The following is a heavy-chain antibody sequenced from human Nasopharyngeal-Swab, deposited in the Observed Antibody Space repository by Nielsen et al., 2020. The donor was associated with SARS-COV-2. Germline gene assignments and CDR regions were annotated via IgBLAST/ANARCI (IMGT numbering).Heavy chain of an antibody. J-gene: IGHJ6*02. D-gene: IGHD3-22*01. CDR2: ISASGGST. CDR1: GFTFSSYA. Sequence: GESLKISCAASGFTFSSYAMTWVRQAPGKGLEWVSAISASGGSTYYADSVRGRFTISRDNSKNTLHLEMHSLRAEDTAVYYCARGQYYYDSSGYHMDVWGQGTKVTVSS. CDR3: ARGQYYYDSSGYHMDV. V-gene: IGHV3-23*01.